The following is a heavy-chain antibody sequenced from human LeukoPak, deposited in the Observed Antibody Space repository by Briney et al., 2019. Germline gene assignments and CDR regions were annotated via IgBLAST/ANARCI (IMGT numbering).Heavy chain of an antibody. D-gene: IGHD6-19*01. CDR1: GYTFTSYY. CDR3: ARGPNYSSGWYWHYYYYYMDV. V-gene: IGHV1-8*02. CDR2: MNPNSGNT. J-gene: IGHJ6*03. Sequence: RASVTVSCKASGYTFTSYYIHWVRQAPGQGLEWMGWMNPNSGNTGYAQKFQGRVTITRNTSISTAYMELSSLRSEDTAVYYCARGPNYSSGWYWHYYYYYMDVWGKGTTVTISS.